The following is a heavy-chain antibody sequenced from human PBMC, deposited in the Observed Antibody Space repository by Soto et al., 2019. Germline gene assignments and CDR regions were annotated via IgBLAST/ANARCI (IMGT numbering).Heavy chain of an antibody. D-gene: IGHD3-22*01. CDR2: IYYSGGT. Sequence: PSGTLSLTCAVSGGSMSSYDLSWGRQPPGKGLEWVWDIYYSGGTKYNPSLKRRGTISVDTSKNQFSLKLSSVTAADTAVYYCAGRGAYDSSGESDYWGQGTLVTVSS. J-gene: IGHJ4*02. V-gene: IGHV4-59*01. CDR1: GGSMSSYD. CDR3: AGRGAYDSSGESDY.